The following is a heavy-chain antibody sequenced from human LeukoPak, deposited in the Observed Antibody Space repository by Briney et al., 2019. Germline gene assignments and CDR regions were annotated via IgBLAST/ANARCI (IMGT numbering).Heavy chain of an antibody. CDR1: GYTFTGYY. V-gene: IGHV1-2*02. D-gene: IGHD2-2*01. J-gene: IGHJ5*02. CDR2: INPNSGGT. CDR3: ARIYCSSTSCENWFDP. Sequence: GASVKVSCKASGYTFTGYYMHWVRQAPGQGLEWMGWINPNSGGTNYAQKFQGRVTMTRDTSISTAYMELSRLRSDDTAVYYCARIYCSSTSCENWFDPWGQGTLVTVS.